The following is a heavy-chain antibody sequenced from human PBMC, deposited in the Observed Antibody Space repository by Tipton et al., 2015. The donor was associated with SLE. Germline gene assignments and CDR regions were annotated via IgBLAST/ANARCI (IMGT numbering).Heavy chain of an antibody. Sequence: TLSLTCTVSGGSISSGSYYWTWIRQPPGKGLEWVGEITQSETTTYNPSLKSRVTISVDTSTNQFSLPLSSVTAADTAVYYCARVRTRDTSDVPVYFFDYWGQGTLVTVSP. CDR1: GGSISSGSYY. CDR3: ARVRTRDTSDVPVYFFDY. CDR2: ITQSETT. D-gene: IGHD3-22*01. J-gene: IGHJ4*02. V-gene: IGHV4-39*07.